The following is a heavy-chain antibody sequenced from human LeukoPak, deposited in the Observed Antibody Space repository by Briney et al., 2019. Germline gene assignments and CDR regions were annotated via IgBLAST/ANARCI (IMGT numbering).Heavy chain of an antibody. CDR2: IYYSGST. CDR1: GYSISSGYY. Sequence: ASETLSLTCAVSGYSISSGYYWGWIRQPPGKGLKWIGYIYYSGSTNYNPSLKSRVTISVDTSKNQFSLKLSSVTAADTAVYYCARGAYYYDSSGYYPGNFQHWGQGTLVTVSS. CDR3: ARGAYYYDSSGYYPGNFQH. J-gene: IGHJ1*01. V-gene: IGHV4-61*01. D-gene: IGHD3-22*01.